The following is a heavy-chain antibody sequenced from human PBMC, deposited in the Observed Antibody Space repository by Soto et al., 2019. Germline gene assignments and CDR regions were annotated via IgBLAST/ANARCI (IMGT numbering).Heavy chain of an antibody. CDR2: IDPGDSYI. Sequence: GESLKISCQASGYSFTNFWISWVRQMPGKGLEWMGRIDPGDSYINYSPSFQGHVTISADKSISTAYLQWSSLKASDTAMYFCASQNAGVGPTSDYNYGMGVWGQGTTVNVSS. V-gene: IGHV5-10-1*01. CDR1: GYSFTNFW. J-gene: IGHJ6*02. D-gene: IGHD1-26*01. CDR3: ASQNAGVGPTSDYNYGMGV.